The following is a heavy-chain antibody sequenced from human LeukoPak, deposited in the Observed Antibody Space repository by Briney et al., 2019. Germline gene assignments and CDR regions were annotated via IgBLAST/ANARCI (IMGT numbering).Heavy chain of an antibody. V-gene: IGHV3-30*02. CDR1: GFTFSRHG. CDR2: LRYDGSNA. D-gene: IGHD3-3*01. Sequence: TGGSLRLSCAASGFTFSRHGIHWVRQAPGKGPEWVAFLRYDGSNAYYSDSVKGRFTISRDNSRNTVHLEMNRLRPEDTAVYYSAKGVRITLFGVVDSWGQGTLVTVSS. CDR3: AKGVRITLFGVVDS. J-gene: IGHJ5*01.